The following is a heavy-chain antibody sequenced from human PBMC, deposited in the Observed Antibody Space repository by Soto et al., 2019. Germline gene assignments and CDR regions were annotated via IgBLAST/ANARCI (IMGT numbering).Heavy chain of an antibody. V-gene: IGHV3-74*01. Sequence: PGGSLRLSCAASGFTFRSSCMHWVRQAPGKGLVWVSRIKSDGSSTSYADSVKGRFTISRDNAKNTLYLQMNSLRAEDTAVYYCARRYSSSSREDYYYGIDVWGQGTTVTVSS. CDR2: IKSDGSST. CDR3: ARRYSSSSREDYYYGIDV. J-gene: IGHJ6*02. D-gene: IGHD6-6*01. CDR1: GFTFRSSC.